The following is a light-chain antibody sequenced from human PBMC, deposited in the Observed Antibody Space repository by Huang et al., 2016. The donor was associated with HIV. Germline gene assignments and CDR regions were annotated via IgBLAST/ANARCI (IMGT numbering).Light chain of an antibody. J-gene: IGKJ1*01. Sequence: DIQMTQSPSSLSASVGDRVTLSCRASQDIGTYLAWYQHKPGKVPNLLIYATSTLQSGVPSRFSGSGSGTNFTLTIGSLRPEDVATYYCQKYNSVPRMFGHGTKVQIK. V-gene: IGKV1-27*01. CDR3: QKYNSVPRM. CDR2: ATS. CDR1: QDIGTY.